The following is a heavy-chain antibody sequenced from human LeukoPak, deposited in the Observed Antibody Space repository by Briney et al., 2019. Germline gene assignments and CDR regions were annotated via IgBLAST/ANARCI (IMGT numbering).Heavy chain of an antibody. V-gene: IGHV4-4*07. CDR2: IYTSGST. CDR1: GGSISSYY. D-gene: IGHD3-3*01. J-gene: IGHJ3*02. Sequence: KASETLPLTCTVSGGSISSYYWSWIRQPAGKGLEWIGRIYTSGSTNYNPSLKSRVTMSVDTSKNQFSLKLSSVTAADTAVYYCARTSLTIFGVVMPRVDAFDIWGQGTMVTVSS. CDR3: ARTSLTIFGVVMPRVDAFDI.